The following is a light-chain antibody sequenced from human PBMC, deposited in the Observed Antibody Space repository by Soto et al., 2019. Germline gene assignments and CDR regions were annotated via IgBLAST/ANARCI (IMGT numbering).Light chain of an antibody. CDR1: QSISSW. V-gene: IGKV1-5*01. CDR2: DAS. Sequence: DIAMTQSPSTLSASVGDRFSVTCRASQSISSWLAWYQQKPGKAPKLLIYDASSLESGVPSRFSGSGSGTEFTLTISSLQPDDFATYYCQQYNTYPWTFGQGTKVDIK. J-gene: IGKJ1*01. CDR3: QQYNTYPWT.